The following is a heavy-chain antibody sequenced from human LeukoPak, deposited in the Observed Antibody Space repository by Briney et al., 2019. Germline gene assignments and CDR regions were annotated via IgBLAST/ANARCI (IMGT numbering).Heavy chain of an antibody. J-gene: IGHJ4*02. CDR3: AADSGGSRY. CDR2: IKQDGSEK. D-gene: IGHD2-15*01. Sequence: GGSLRLSCAASGFTFSSYWMSWIRQAPGRGLEWVANIKQDGSEKYYADSVRGRFTISRDNAKNSLYLQMNSLRVEDTAMYYCAADSGGSRYWGQGTLATVSS. CDR1: GFTFSSYW. V-gene: IGHV3-7*01.